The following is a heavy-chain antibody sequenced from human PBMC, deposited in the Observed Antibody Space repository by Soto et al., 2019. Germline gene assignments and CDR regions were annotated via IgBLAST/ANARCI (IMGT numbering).Heavy chain of an antibody. CDR2: TYYRSNWRH. Sequence: PSQTLSLTCAISGDSVSSNTAAWNWIRSSPSRGLEWLGRTYYRSNWRHDYAVSVKSRITVNPGTSKNHFSLQLHSVTPDDTAVYYCARGVAGSGFDLWGQGTLVTVSS. CDR3: ARGVAGSGFDL. CDR1: GDSVSSNTAA. D-gene: IGHD6-19*01. J-gene: IGHJ4*02. V-gene: IGHV6-1*01.